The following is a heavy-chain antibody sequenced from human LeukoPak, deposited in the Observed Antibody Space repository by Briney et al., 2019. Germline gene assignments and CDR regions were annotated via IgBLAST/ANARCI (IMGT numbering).Heavy chain of an antibody. D-gene: IGHD4-23*01. CDR1: GFTFDDYA. V-gene: IGHV3-9*01. Sequence: GGSLRLSCAASGFTFDDYAMHWVRQAPGKGLEWVSGISWNSGSIGYADPVKGRFTISRDNAKNSLYLQMNSLRAEDTALYYCAKDLYGGFDYWGQGTLVTVSS. J-gene: IGHJ4*02. CDR3: AKDLYGGFDY. CDR2: ISWNSGSI.